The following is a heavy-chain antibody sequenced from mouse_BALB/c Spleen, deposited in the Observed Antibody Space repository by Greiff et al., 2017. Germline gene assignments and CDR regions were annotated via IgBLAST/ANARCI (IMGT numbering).Heavy chain of an antibody. J-gene: IGHJ3*01. D-gene: IGHD1-2*01. Sequence: QVQLQQSGAELAKPGASVKMSCKASGYTFTSYWMHWVKQRPGQGLEWIGYINPSTGYTEYNQKFKDKATLTADKSSSTAYMQLSSLTSEDSAVYYCARYYGSFAYWGQGTLVTVSA. CDR3: ARYYGSFAY. V-gene: IGHV1-7*01. CDR2: INPSTGYT. CDR1: GYTFTSYW.